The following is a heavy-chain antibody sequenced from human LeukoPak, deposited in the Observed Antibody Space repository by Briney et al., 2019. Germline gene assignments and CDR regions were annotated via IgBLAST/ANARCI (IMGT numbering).Heavy chain of an antibody. CDR3: ARHGLGYSYALDY. Sequence: SETLSLTCTVSGGSISSYYWSWIRQPPGKGLEWIGYIYYSGSTNYNPSLKSRVTISVDTSKNQFSLKLSSVTAADTAVYYCARHGLGYSYALDYWGQGTLVTVSS. V-gene: IGHV4-59*08. D-gene: IGHD5-18*01. J-gene: IGHJ4*02. CDR2: IYYSGST. CDR1: GGSISSYY.